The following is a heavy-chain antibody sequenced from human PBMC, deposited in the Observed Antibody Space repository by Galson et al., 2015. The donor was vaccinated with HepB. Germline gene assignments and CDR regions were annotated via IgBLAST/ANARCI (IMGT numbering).Heavy chain of an antibody. Sequence: SLRLSCAASGFTFSGYWMHWVRQAPGKGLEWVARITSDGSSTCYAGSVRGRFTISRDNAKNTLYLQMNSLRAEDTAVNYCAREYDSSEYLPVDYYGMDAWGQGTTVTVSS. CDR1: GFTFSGYW. CDR3: AREYDSSEYLPVDYYGMDA. J-gene: IGHJ6*02. CDR2: ITSDGSST. V-gene: IGHV3-74*01. D-gene: IGHD3-22*01.